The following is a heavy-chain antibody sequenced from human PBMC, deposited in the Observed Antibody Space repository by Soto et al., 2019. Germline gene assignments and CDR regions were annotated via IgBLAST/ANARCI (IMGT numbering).Heavy chain of an antibody. CDR1: GYTFTGYY. D-gene: IGHD6-19*01. CDR3: ATGGEADPSGLNHAFDI. Sequence: QVQLVQSGAEVKKPGASVKVSCKASGYTFTGYYMHWVRQAPGQGLEWMGWINPNSGGTNYAQKFQGWVTMTRDTSISTAYMELSRLRSDDTAVYYCATGGEADPSGLNHAFDIWGQGTMVTVSS. CDR2: INPNSGGT. V-gene: IGHV1-2*04. J-gene: IGHJ3*02.